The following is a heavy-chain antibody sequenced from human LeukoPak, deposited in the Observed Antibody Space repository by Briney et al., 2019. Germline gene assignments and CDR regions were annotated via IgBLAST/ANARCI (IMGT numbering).Heavy chain of an antibody. Sequence: SVKVSCKASGGTFSSYAISWVRQAPGQGLEWMGRIIPILGIANYAQKFQGRVTITADKSTSTAYMELSSLRSEDTAVYYCARAFAKTGKYYFDYWGQGTLVTVSS. CDR3: ARAFAKTGKYYFDY. CDR1: GGTFSSYA. J-gene: IGHJ4*02. V-gene: IGHV1-69*04. CDR2: IIPILGIA. D-gene: IGHD1-14*01.